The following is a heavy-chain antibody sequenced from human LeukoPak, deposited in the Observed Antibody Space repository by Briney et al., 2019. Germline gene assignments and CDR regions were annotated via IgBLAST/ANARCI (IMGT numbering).Heavy chain of an antibody. Sequence: GGSLRLSCAVSGFTFSSYSMTWVRQAPGKGLEWVSSVSSSSTYIHYTDSVKGRFTISRDNAKNSLFLQMNSLRAEDTAVYYCARSTGWFDPWGQGTLVTVSS. CDR2: VSSSSTYI. CDR1: GFTFSSYS. V-gene: IGHV3-21*01. J-gene: IGHJ5*02. CDR3: ARSTGWFDP.